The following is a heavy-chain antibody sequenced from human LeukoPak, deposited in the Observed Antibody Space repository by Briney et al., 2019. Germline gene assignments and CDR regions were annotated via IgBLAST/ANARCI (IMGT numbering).Heavy chain of an antibody. CDR2: IYYSGST. CDR3: ARGSAEASSGWYFYY. J-gene: IGHJ4*02. D-gene: IGHD6-19*01. CDR1: GGSFSGYY. V-gene: IGHV4-59*01. Sequence: PSETLSLTCAVYGGSFSGYYWSWIRQPPGKGLEWIEYIYYSGSTNYNPSLKSRVTISVDASKNQFSLKLSSVTAADTAVYYCARGSAEASSGWYFYYWGQGTLVTVSS.